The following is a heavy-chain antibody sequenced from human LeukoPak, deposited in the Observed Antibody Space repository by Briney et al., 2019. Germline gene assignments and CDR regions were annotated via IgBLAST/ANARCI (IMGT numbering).Heavy chain of an antibody. CDR1: GGSISGYY. J-gene: IGHJ4*02. V-gene: IGHV4-59*01. D-gene: IGHD1-1*01. Sequence: SETLSLTCTLSGGSISGYYWTWIRQPPGKGLEYIGYIYYSGSPNHNPSLKSRVTISVDTSKNQFSLKLSSVTAADTAVYYCARGRYTFDYWGQGTLVTVSS. CDR2: IYYSGSP. CDR3: ARGRYTFDY.